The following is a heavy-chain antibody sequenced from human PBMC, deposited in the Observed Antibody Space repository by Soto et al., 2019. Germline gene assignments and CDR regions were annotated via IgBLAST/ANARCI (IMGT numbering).Heavy chain of an antibody. CDR1: GGSISSSSYY. J-gene: IGHJ4*02. D-gene: IGHD6-19*01. CDR2: IYYSGST. Sequence: SETLSLTCTVSGGSISSSSYYWGWIRQPPGKGLEWIGSIYYSGSTYYNPSLKSRVTISVDTSKNQFSLKLSSVTAADTAVYYCARPGYSSGWSHLVLFDYWGQGTLVTVSS. V-gene: IGHV4-39*01. CDR3: ARPGYSSGWSHLVLFDY.